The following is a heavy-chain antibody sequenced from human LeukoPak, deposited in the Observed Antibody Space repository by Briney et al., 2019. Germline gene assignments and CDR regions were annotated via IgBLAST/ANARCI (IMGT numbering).Heavy chain of an antibody. CDR3: ATAGCCATGYCFFNY. D-gene: IGHD3-9*01. Sequence: GESLKISCNGSGYSFTTYWIGWVRQMPGKGLEWMGIIYPGDSDTKYSPSFQGQVTISADKSINTAYLQWSSLKASDTAIYYCATAGCCATGYCFFNYWGQGTLVTVSS. CDR1: GYSFTTYW. J-gene: IGHJ4*02. CDR2: IYPGDSDT. V-gene: IGHV5-51*01.